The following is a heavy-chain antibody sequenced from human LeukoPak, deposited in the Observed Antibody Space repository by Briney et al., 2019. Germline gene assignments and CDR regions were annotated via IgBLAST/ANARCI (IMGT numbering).Heavy chain of an antibody. J-gene: IGHJ2*01. V-gene: IGHV1-69*04. Sequence: SVKVSCKASGGTFSSYAISWVRQAPGQGLECMGRIIPILGIPNYAQKFQGRVTITADKSTTTAYMELGSLRSEDTAVYYCATEAIVVVTARDYWYFDLWGRGTLVTVSS. CDR2: IIPILGIP. D-gene: IGHD2-21*02. CDR1: GGTFSSYA. CDR3: ATEAIVVVTARDYWYFDL.